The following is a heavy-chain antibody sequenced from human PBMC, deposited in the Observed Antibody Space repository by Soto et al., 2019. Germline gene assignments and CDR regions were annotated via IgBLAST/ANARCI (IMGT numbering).Heavy chain of an antibody. V-gene: IGHV1-18*01. D-gene: IGHD6-6*01. CDR1: GYTFTSYG. J-gene: IGHJ4*02. Sequence: ASVKVSCKASGYTFTSYGISCVRQAPGQGLEWMGWISAYNGNTNYAQKLQGRVTMTTDTSTSTAYMELRSLRSDDTAVYYCARALGYSSSWGFDYWGQGTLVTVSS. CDR2: ISAYNGNT. CDR3: ARALGYSSSWGFDY.